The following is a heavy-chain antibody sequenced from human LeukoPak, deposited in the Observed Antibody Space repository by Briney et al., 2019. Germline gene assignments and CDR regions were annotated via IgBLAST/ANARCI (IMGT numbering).Heavy chain of an antibody. J-gene: IGHJ6*02. V-gene: IGHV3-21*01. D-gene: IGHD6-6*01. CDR2: ISSTTSYI. CDR3: ARPLDYYDYAMDV. CDR1: GFTFSSYS. Sequence: TGGSLRLSCAASGFTFSSYSMSWVRQAPGKGLEWVSSISSTTSYIYYADSVKGRFTISRDNAKNSLYLQMNSLRAEDTAVYYCARPLDYYDYAMDVWGQGTTVSVSS.